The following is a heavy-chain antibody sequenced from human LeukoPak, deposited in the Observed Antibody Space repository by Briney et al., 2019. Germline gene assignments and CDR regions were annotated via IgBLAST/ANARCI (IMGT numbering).Heavy chain of an antibody. D-gene: IGHD6-19*01. CDR1: GGSFSGYY. Sequence: PSETLSLTCAVYGGSFSGYYWSWIRQPPGKGLEWIGEINHSGSTNYNPSLKSRVTISVDTSKNQFSLKLSSVTAADTAVYYCARGHIAVAGTRAEYFQHWGQGTLVTVSS. CDR2: INHSGST. CDR3: ARGHIAVAGTRAEYFQH. V-gene: IGHV4-34*01. J-gene: IGHJ1*01.